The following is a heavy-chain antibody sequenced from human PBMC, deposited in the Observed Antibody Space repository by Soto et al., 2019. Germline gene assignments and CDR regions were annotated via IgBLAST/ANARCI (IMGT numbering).Heavy chain of an antibody. J-gene: IGHJ4*02. V-gene: IGHV1-18*01. CDR2: ISGYNGNT. CDR3: AWGTDAYKNGF. D-gene: IGHD2-8*01. CDR1: GYTFSNYG. Sequence: ATVNVSCKASGYTFSNYGISWVRRGPGQGLEWMGWISGYNGNTHYEEKVQDRIKMTTDTSTSTTYLELRSLRSDDTAVYFCAWGTDAYKNGFWGLVTLVSVSS.